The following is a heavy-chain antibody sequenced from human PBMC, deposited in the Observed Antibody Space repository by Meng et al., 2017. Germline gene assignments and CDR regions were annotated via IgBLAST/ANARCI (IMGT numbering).Heavy chain of an antibody. CDR3: ARGVVYAISYFDY. CDR2: TYYRTKWYN. D-gene: IGHD2-8*02. Sequence: VQLQQPGPGLVKAAQTLPPTCAISGDCVSSNNAAWNWIRQSPSRGREWLGRTYYRTKWYNDYAVSVKSRITMTPDTSKNQFSLQLNSVTPEDTAVYYCARGVVYAISYFDYWGQGTLVTVSS. CDR1: GDCVSSNNAA. J-gene: IGHJ4*02. V-gene: IGHV6-1*02.